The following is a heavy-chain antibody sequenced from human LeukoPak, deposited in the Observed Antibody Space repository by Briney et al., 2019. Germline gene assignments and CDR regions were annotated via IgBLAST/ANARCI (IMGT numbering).Heavy chain of an antibody. J-gene: IGHJ4*02. D-gene: IGHD5-24*01. V-gene: IGHV4-39*07. CDR3: ARGRSYFDY. Sequence: SETLSLTCTVSGGSISSSSYYWGWIRQPPGKGLEWIGSIYYSGSTYYNPSLKSRVTISVDTSKNQFSLKLSSVTAADTAVYYCARGRSYFDYWGQGTLVTVSS. CDR1: GGSISSSSYY. CDR2: IYYSGST.